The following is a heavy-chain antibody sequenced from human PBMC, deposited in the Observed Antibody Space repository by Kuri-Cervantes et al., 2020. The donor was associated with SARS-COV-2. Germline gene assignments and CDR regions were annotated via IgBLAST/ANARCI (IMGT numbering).Heavy chain of an antibody. Sequence: SDTLSLTCAVFGGSSSGYYWGWIRQPPGKGLEWIGEINQSGSTSYSPSLKSRLTISVDTSENQFSLKLSSVTAADTAVYYCARGRGGYYMGGYYFYSMDVWGKGTTVTVSS. V-gene: IGHV4-34*01. D-gene: IGHD3-3*01. J-gene: IGHJ6*03. CDR2: INQSGST. CDR3: ARGRGGYYMGGYYFYSMDV. CDR1: GGSSSGYY.